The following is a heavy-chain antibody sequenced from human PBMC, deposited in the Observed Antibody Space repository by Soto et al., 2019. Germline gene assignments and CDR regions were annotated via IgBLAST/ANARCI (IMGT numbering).Heavy chain of an antibody. V-gene: IGHV4-59*01. J-gene: IGHJ4*02. CDR3: ARRDKGYYFDY. CDR2: IYYSGST. CDR1: RGPISTYY. Sequence: SDTLSLTCTVFRGPISTYYWSWIRQPPGKGMEWIGYIYYSGSTNYNPSLKSRVTISVDTSKNQFSLKLSSVTAADTAVYYCARRDKGYYFDYWGQGTLVTVSS.